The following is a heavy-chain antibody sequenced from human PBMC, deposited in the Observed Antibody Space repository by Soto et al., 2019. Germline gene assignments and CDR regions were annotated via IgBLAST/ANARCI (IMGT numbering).Heavy chain of an antibody. J-gene: IGHJ4*02. V-gene: IGHV3-64*01. Sequence: EVQLAESGGGMVQPGGSLRLSCVASGFTFSSYDMHWVRQAPGKGLEYVSSISSNGGTTYYGNSVKGRFTISRDNSKNTMHLQMGSLRAEDRAVYYCVRRVSGNYDYWGQGTLVTVSS. CDR2: ISSNGGTT. D-gene: IGHD1-7*01. CDR3: VRRVSGNYDY. CDR1: GFTFSSYD.